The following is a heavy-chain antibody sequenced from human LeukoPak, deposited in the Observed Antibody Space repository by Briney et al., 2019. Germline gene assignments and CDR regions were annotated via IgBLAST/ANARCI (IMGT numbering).Heavy chain of an antibody. CDR1: GFTFSNNW. CDR2: INSEGTST. CDR3: ATYSSLNRREFQF. J-gene: IGHJ1*01. D-gene: IGHD3-22*01. Sequence: GGSLRLSCAASGFTFSNNWMHWVRQAPGKGLVWVSRINSEGTSTSYADSVKGRFTISRDNAKNTLYLQMNSLRDEDTAVYYCATYSSLNRREFQFWGQGTLLTVSS. V-gene: IGHV3-74*01.